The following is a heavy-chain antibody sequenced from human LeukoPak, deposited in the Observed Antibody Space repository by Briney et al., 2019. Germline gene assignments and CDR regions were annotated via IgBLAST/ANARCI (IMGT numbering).Heavy chain of an antibody. CDR2: RHYSGSF. Sequence: SETLSLTCTVSGGSISSYYWSWIRQPPGKGLEWIGYRHYSGSFNYSPSLKSRAIISLDTPKNQFSLKLSSVTAADTAVYYCARFDYGDSAGRAGPLNYWGQGTLVTVSS. V-gene: IGHV4-59*01. CDR1: GGSISSYY. D-gene: IGHD4-17*01. CDR3: ARFDYGDSAGRAGPLNY. J-gene: IGHJ4*02.